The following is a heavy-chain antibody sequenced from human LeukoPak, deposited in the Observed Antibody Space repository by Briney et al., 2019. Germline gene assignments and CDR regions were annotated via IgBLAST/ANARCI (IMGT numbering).Heavy chain of an antibody. CDR2: INPNSGGT. Sequence: ASEKVSCKASGYTFTGYYMHWVRQAPGQGLEWMGWINPNSGGTNYAQKLQGRVTMTRDTSISTAYMELSRLRSDDTAVYYCARGAHYHDSSEGYDYWGQGTLVTVSS. J-gene: IGHJ4*02. CDR1: GYTFTGYY. V-gene: IGHV1-2*02. CDR3: ARGAHYHDSSEGYDY. D-gene: IGHD3-22*01.